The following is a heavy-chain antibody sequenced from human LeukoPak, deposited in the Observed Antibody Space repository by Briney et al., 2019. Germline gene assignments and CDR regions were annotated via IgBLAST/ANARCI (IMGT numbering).Heavy chain of an antibody. CDR3: ASYNPYY. CDR1: GFTFSSYS. D-gene: IGHD1-1*01. Sequence: PGGSLRLSCAASGFTFSSYSMNWVRQAPGKGLEWVSSISSSSTYIYYADSVKGRFTISRDNAKNSLYLQMDSLRAEDAAIYYCASYNPYYGGQGTLVTVSS. CDR2: ISSSSTYI. J-gene: IGHJ4*02. V-gene: IGHV3-21*01.